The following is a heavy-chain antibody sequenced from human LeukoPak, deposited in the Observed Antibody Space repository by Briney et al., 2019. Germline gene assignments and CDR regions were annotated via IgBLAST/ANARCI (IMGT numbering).Heavy chain of an antibody. D-gene: IGHD7-27*01. CDR2: ISYDGSNK. Sequence: GGSLRLSCAASGFTFSSYAMHWVRQAPGKGLEWVAVISYDGSNKYYADSVKGRFTISRDNSKNTLYLQMNSLRAEGTAVYYCARSSGALGNAFDIWGQGTMVTVSS. J-gene: IGHJ3*02. CDR3: ARSSGALGNAFDI. V-gene: IGHV3-30-3*01. CDR1: GFTFSSYA.